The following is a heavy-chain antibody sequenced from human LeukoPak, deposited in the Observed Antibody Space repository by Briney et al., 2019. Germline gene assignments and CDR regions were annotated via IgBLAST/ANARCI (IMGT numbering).Heavy chain of an antibody. CDR1: GGTFSSYA. D-gene: IGHD3-3*01. CDR3: ARGLYYDFWSGYYYFDY. V-gene: IGHV1-69*13. J-gene: IGHJ4*02. CDR2: IIPIFGTA. Sequence: ASVKVSCKASGGTFSSYAISWVRQAPGQGLEWMGEIIPIFGTANYAQKFQGRVTITADESTSTAYMELSSLRSEDTAVYYCARGLYYDFWSGYYYFDYWGQGTLVTVSS.